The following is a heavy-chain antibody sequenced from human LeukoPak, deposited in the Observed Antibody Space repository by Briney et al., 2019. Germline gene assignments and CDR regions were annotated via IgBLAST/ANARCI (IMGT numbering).Heavy chain of an antibody. V-gene: IGHV4-59*11. CDR3: ARGVTYYDSWSGYYNYYYYMDV. CDR1: GGSISSHY. Sequence: PSETLSLTCTVSGGSISSHYWSWIRQPPGKGLDWIGYIYYSGSTNHNPSLKIRVTISVDTSKNQFSLKLSSVTAADTAVYYCARGVTYYDSWSGYYNYYYYMDVWGKGTTVTVSS. CDR2: IYYSGST. J-gene: IGHJ6*03. D-gene: IGHD3-3*01.